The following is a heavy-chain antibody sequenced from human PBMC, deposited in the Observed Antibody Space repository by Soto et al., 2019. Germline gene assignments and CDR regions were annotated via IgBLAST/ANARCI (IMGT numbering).Heavy chain of an antibody. D-gene: IGHD3-16*01. CDR1: GYTFTSYA. Sequence: ASVKVSCKASGYTFTSYAMHWVRQAPGQRPEWMGWINAGNGNTKYSQKFQGRVTMTRNTSISTAYMELSSLRSEDTAVYYCAREGVRGMDVWGQGTTVTVSS. V-gene: IGHV1-3*01. J-gene: IGHJ6*02. CDR2: INAGNGNT. CDR3: AREGVRGMDV.